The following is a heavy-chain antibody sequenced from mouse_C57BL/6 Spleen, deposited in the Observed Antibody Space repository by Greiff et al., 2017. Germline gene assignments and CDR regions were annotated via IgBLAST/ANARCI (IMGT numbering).Heavy chain of an antibody. CDR2: INPYNGGT. V-gene: IGHV1-19*01. J-gene: IGHJ4*01. CDR1: GYTFTDYY. D-gene: IGHD2-12*01. CDR3: ARYDHYYAMDY. Sequence: DVKLVESGPVLVKPGASVKMSCKASGYTFTDYYMNWVKQSPGKSLEWIGVINPYNGGTSYNQKFKGKATLTVDTSSSTAYMELNSLTSEDSAVYYCARYDHYYAMDYWGQGTSVTVSS.